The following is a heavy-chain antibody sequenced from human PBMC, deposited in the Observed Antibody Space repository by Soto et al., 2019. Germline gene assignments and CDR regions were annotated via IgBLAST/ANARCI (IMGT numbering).Heavy chain of an antibody. CDR2: IIPIFGTA. V-gene: IGHV1-69*12. J-gene: IGHJ4*02. Sequence: QVQLVQSGAEVKKPGSSVKVSCKASGGTFSSYAISWVRQAPGQGLEWMGGIIPIFGTANYAQKFQGRVTIAADETTSTAYMELSSLRSEDTAVYYSARGVEDYYDSSGLYFDYWGQGTLVTVSS. D-gene: IGHD3-22*01. CDR3: ARGVEDYYDSSGLYFDY. CDR1: GGTFSSYA.